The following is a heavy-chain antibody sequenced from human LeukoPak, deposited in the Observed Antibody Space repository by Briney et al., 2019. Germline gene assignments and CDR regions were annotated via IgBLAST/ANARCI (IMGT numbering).Heavy chain of an antibody. Sequence: PSETLSLTCSVSGGSIRSSNSFWGWIRQPPGERLEWIATIYYNGNTYYNPSLQSRVTISVDTSANQFSLKLNSVIAADTAVYYCARATAAPSSYFFDHWGQGTLVTVSS. V-gene: IGHV4-39*07. CDR3: ARATAAPSSYFFDH. J-gene: IGHJ4*02. CDR1: GGSIRSSNSF. D-gene: IGHD6-25*01. CDR2: IYYNGNT.